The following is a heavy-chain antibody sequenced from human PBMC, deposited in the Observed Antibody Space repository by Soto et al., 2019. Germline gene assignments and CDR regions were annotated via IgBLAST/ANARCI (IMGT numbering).Heavy chain of an antibody. V-gene: IGHV1-18*04. CDR1: GYTLTSYG. CDR3: ARYYDFWSGYSLEYYYGMDV. Sequence: ASVKVSCKASGYTLTSYGISWVRQAPGQGLEWMGWISAYNGNTNYAQKLQGRVTMTTDTSTSTAYMELRSLRSDDTAVYYCARYYDFWSGYSLEYYYGMDVWGQGTTVTVSS. D-gene: IGHD3-3*01. CDR2: ISAYNGNT. J-gene: IGHJ6*02.